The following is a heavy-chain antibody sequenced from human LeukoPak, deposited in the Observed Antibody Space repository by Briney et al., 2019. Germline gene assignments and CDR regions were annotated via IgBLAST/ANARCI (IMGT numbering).Heavy chain of an antibody. J-gene: IGHJ4*02. CDR3: AVGYSRSYYFDY. Sequence: PSETLSLTCTVSGGSISGYYWSWIRQPPGKGLEWIGYIYYSGSTDYNPSLKSRVTISGDTSKKQFSLKLSSVTAADTAMYYCAVGYSRSYYFDYWGLGTLVTVSS. V-gene: IGHV4-59*01. D-gene: IGHD6-6*01. CDR2: IYYSGST. CDR1: GGSISGYY.